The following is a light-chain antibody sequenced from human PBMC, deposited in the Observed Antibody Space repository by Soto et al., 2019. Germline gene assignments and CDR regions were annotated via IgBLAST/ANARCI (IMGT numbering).Light chain of an antibody. Sequence: DIQMTQSPSSLSASVGDRVTITCRASQSISSYLNWYQQKPGKAPKLLIYAASSLQSGVPSRFSGSGSGTDFTLTISRLQPEDFATYYCHHSYSTPFTFGPGTKVDIK. CDR1: QSISSY. J-gene: IGKJ3*01. CDR2: AAS. CDR3: HHSYSTPFT. V-gene: IGKV1-39*01.